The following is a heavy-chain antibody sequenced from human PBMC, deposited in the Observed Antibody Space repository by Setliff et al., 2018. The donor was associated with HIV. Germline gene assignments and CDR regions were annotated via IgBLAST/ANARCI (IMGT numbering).Heavy chain of an antibody. D-gene: IGHD2-15*01. V-gene: IGHV1-2*02. CDR1: GYTFIGHY. CDR2: INPNSGDT. CDR3: AREYPRVAGPTPYYFDY. J-gene: IGHJ4*02. Sequence: ASVKVSCKASGYTFIGHYIHWVRQAPGQGLEWMGWINPNSGDTKYAQKFQGRVTMTRDTSTSTVYMELSSQTSEDTAVYFCAREYPRVAGPTPYYFDYWGQGTLVTVSS.